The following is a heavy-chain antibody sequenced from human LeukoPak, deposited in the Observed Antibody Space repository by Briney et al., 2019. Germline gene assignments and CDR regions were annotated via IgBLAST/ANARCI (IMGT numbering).Heavy chain of an antibody. D-gene: IGHD6-13*01. Sequence: SETLSLTCTVSGGSISSSSYYWGWIRQPPGKGLEWIGEINHSGSTNYNPSLKSRVTISVDTSKNQFSLKLSSVTAADTAVYYCARGHYSGSSWYSYFDYWGQGTLVTVSS. CDR3: ARGHYSGSSWYSYFDY. V-gene: IGHV4-39*07. J-gene: IGHJ4*02. CDR1: GGSISSSSYY. CDR2: INHSGST.